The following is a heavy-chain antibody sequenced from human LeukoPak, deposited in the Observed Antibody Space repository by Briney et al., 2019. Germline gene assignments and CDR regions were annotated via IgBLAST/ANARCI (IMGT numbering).Heavy chain of an antibody. CDR1: GFSLSNNE. CDR2: ISRGGGTI. Sequence: GGSLRLSCEASGFSLSNNEMNWVRQAPGGGLEWVSYISRGGGTIYYAESVKGRFTLSRDNVQNSLYLQMNSLRAEDTAVYYCASGYSRSWSNGYYFDYWGQGTLVTVSS. V-gene: IGHV3-48*03. J-gene: IGHJ4*02. D-gene: IGHD6-13*01. CDR3: ASGYSRSWSNGYYFDY.